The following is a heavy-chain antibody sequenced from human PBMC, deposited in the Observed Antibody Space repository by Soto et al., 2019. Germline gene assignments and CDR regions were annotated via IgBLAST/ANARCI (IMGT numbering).Heavy chain of an antibody. V-gene: IGHV1-69*01. CDR1: GGTFSSYA. Sequence: QVQLVQSGAEVKKPGSSVKVSCKASGGTFSSYAISWVRQAPGQGLEWMGGIIPIFGTANYAQKFQGRVTITADESTSTAYMELSSLRSEDRAVYYCARVNGYYDSSGYYPLYYFDYWGQGTLVTVSS. J-gene: IGHJ4*02. CDR2: IIPIFGTA. D-gene: IGHD3-22*01. CDR3: ARVNGYYDSSGYYPLYYFDY.